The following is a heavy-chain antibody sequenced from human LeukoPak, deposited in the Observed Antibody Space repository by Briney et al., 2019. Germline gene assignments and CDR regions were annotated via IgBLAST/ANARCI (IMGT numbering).Heavy chain of an antibody. CDR1: GYTFTGYY. V-gene: IGHV1-2*04. J-gene: IGHJ5*02. CDR2: INPNSGGT. CDR3: ARERSNGDDPKCEFDP. Sequence: ASMKVSRKASGYTFTGYYMHWVRQAPGQGLEWMGWINPNSGGTNYAQKFQGWVTMTRDTSISTAYMELSRLRSDDTAVYYCARERSNGDDPKCEFDPWGQGTLVTVSS. D-gene: IGHD4-17*01.